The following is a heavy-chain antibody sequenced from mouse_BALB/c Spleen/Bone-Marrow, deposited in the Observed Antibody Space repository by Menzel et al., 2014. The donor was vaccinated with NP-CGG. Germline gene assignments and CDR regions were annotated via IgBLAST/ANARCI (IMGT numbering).Heavy chain of an antibody. D-gene: IGHD4-1*01. CDR2: IRLKSDNYAT. CDR1: GFTFSSHW. J-gene: IGHJ4*01. V-gene: IGHV6-6*02. CDR3: TLTGTGAMDY. Sequence: EVQRVESGGGLVQPGGSMKLSCVASGFTFSSHWMSWVRQSPEKGLEWVAEIRLKSDNYATHYAESVKGKFTISRDDSKSRLYLQMNSLRAEDTGIYYCTLTGTGAMDYWGQGTSVTVSS.